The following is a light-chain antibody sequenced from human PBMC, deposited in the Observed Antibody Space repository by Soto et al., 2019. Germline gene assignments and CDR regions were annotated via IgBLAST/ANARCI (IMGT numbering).Light chain of an antibody. J-gene: IGKJ1*01. CDR1: QSISSW. CDR2: DAS. V-gene: IGKV1-5*01. Sequence: DIQMTQSPSTLSASVGDRVTITCRASQSISSWLAWYQQKPGKAPKLLIYDASSLESGVPSRFSGGGSGTEFTLTISSLQPDDFATYYCQQYNSYWTFG. CDR3: QQYNSYWT.